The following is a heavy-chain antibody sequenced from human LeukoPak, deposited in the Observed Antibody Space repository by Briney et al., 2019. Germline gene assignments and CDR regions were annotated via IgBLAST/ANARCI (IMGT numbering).Heavy chain of an antibody. V-gene: IGHV4-34*01. CDR1: GGSFSGYY. J-gene: IGHJ4*02. CDR3: ARAQRLKRKTKSYYFDY. Sequence: SETLSLTCAVYGGSFSGYYWSWIRQPPGKGLEWIGEINHSGSTNYNPPLKSRVTISVDTSKNQFSLKLSSVTAADTAVYYCARAQRLKRKTKSYYFDYWGQGTLVTVSS. CDR2: INHSGST. D-gene: IGHD1-14*01.